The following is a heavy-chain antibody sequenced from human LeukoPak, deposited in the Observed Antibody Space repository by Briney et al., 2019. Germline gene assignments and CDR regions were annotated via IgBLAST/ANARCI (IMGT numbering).Heavy chain of an antibody. V-gene: IGHV3-23*01. D-gene: IGHD6-13*01. J-gene: IGHJ4*02. CDR1: GFTFSSYA. Sequence: PGGSLRLSCAASGFTFSSYAMSWVRQAPGKGLEWVSAITNSGGTTYYADSVKGRFTISRDSSKNTLDLQMNSLRAEDTAVYYCAKKGSRTIATGGFDCWGQGTLVIVSS. CDR2: ITNSGGTT. CDR3: AKKGSRTIATGGFDC.